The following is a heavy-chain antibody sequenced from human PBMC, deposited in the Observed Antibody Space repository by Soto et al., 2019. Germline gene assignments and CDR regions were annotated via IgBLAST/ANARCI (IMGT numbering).Heavy chain of an antibody. V-gene: IGHV1-18*01. Sequence: QVQLVQSGAEVKKPGASVKVSCKASGYTFASYALSWMRQAPGQGREWMGWISAYNGNTHYAPKLQGRVTMTTDTSTSTAYMEMRSVSSDDTAVYYCARDPPPPDYWGQGTLVTVSS. CDR3: ARDPPPPDY. J-gene: IGHJ4*02. CDR2: ISAYNGNT. CDR1: GYTFASYA.